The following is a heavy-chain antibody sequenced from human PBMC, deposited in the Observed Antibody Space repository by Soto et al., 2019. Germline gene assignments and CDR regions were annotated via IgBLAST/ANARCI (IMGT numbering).Heavy chain of an antibody. CDR2: TYPGDSDT. Sequence: ESLTMSCTASGYSFTTYWIGWVRQMPGKGLEWMGITYPGDSDTRFSPSFQGQVTISVDKSIHTAYLQWSSLKASDSDMYYCARKAYQFDSYSFGYWGQGTLVTVYS. J-gene: IGHJ4*02. CDR3: ARKAYQFDSYSFGY. D-gene: IGHD3-10*01. V-gene: IGHV5-51*01. CDR1: GYSFTTYW.